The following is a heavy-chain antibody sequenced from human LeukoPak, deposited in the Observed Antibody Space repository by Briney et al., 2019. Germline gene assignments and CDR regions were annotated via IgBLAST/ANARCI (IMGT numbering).Heavy chain of an antibody. CDR1: GYTFTSYY. CDR2: INPSGGST. Sequence: GASVKVSCKASGYTFTSYYMHWVRQAPGQGLEWMGIINPSGGSTSYAQKFQGRVTMTRDTSTSTVYMELSSLRSEDTAVYYCARDSLATVTGYYYYYGMDVWGQGTTVTVSS. J-gene: IGHJ6*02. V-gene: IGHV1-46*01. CDR3: ARDSLATVTGYYYYYGMDV. D-gene: IGHD4-17*01.